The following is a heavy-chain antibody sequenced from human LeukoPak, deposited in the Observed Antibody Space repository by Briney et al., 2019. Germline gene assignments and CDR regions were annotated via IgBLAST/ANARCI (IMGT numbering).Heavy chain of an antibody. J-gene: IGHJ6*03. CDR2: MNPNTGNT. Sequence: GASVKVSCKASGYTFTNYDINWVRQASGQGLEWMGWMNPNTGNTGYAQKFQGRLTITRDTSISTAYMELSSLRSEDTAVYYCARGPNHDLWNGYSYSYYYMEVWGKGTTVTVSS. D-gene: IGHD3/OR15-3a*01. V-gene: IGHV1-8*01. CDR1: GYTFTNYD. CDR3: ARGPNHDLWNGYSYSYYYMEV.